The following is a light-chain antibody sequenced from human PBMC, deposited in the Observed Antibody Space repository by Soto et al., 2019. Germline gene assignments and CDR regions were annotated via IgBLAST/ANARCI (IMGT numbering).Light chain of an antibody. CDR2: GAS. J-gene: IGKJ1*01. CDR1: QSVSSN. Sequence: EIVMTQSPATLSVSPGERATLSCRASQSVSSNLAWYQQKPGQAPRLLIYGASTRATGIPARFSGSGSGTEFTLTISSLQSEDFAVYYCQQSYNIPPTFGQGTKVEI. CDR3: QQSYNIPPT. V-gene: IGKV3-15*01.